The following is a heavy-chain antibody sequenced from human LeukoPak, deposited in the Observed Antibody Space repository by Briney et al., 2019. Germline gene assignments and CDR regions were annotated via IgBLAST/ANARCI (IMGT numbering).Heavy chain of an antibody. D-gene: IGHD1-26*01. V-gene: IGHV3-11*06. CDR3: ASLRYSASYYADY. CDR1: GFTFNDYY. J-gene: IGHJ4*02. Sequence: PGGSLRLSCATSGFTFNDYYMSWIRLAPGKGLEWLSFISSSSSHTKYADSVKGRFTISRDNSKNTLYLQMNSLRAEDTAMYYCASLRYSASYYADYWGQGTLVTVSS. CDR2: ISSSSSHT.